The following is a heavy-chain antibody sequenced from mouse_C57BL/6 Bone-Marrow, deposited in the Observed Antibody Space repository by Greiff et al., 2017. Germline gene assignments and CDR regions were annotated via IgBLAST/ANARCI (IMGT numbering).Heavy chain of an antibody. J-gene: IGHJ4*01. CDR2: IYPGNSDT. V-gene: IGHV1-5*01. CDR1: GYTFTSYW. D-gene: IGHD1-1*01. Sequence: EVQLQQSGTVLARPGASVKMSCKTSGYTFTSYWMHWVKQRPGQGLEWIGAIYPGNSDTSYNQKFKGKAKLTAVTSASTAYMELSSLTNEDSAVYYCTRGAGGSEAMDYWGQGTSVTVSS. CDR3: TRGAGGSEAMDY.